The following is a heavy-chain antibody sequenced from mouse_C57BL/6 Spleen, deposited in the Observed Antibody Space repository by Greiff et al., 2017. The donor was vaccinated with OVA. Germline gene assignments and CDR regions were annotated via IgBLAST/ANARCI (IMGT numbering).Heavy chain of an antibody. CDR1: GYTFTSYW. D-gene: IGHD1-1*01. CDR2: IAPSDSYT. V-gene: IGHV1-69*01. J-gene: IGHJ2*01. Sequence: QVQLQQPGAELVMPGASVKLSCKASGYTFTSYWMHWVKQRPGQGLEWIGEIAPSDSYTNYNQKLKGTSTLTVDKSSSTAYMQLSSLTSEDSAVYYCARRDYGSSLFDYWGQGTTLTVSS. CDR3: ARRDYGSSLFDY.